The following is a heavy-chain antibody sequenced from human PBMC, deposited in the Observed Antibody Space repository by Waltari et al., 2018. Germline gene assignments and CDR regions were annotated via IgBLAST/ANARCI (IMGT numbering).Heavy chain of an antibody. CDR1: GGSISSGSYY. J-gene: IGHJ4*02. CDR3: ARGGLQYYFDY. CDR2: IYTSGST. V-gene: IGHV4-61*02. D-gene: IGHD4-4*01. Sequence: QVQLQESGPGLVKPSQTLSLTCTVSGGSISSGSYYWSWIRQPAGKGLEWIGRIYTSGSTNYNPSLKSRFTISVDTSKNQFSLKLSSVTAADTAVYYCARGGLQYYFDYWGQGTLVIVSS.